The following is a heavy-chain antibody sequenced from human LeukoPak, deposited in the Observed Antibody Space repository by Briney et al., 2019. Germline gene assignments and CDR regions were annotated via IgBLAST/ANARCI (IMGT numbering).Heavy chain of an antibody. CDR2: NYYSGST. CDR3: ARKRDRGTFDI. CDR1: GGSISSYY. V-gene: IGHV4-59*08. D-gene: IGHD3-10*01. Sequence: SETLSLTCTVSGGSISSYYWSWIRQPPGKGLEWIGYNYYSGSTNNNPSLKSRVTISGGTSKNQFSLRLSSVTAADTAVYYCARKRDRGTFDIWGQGTMVTVSS. J-gene: IGHJ3*02.